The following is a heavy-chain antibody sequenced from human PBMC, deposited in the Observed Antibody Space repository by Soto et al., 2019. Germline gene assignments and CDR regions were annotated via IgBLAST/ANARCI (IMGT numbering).Heavy chain of an antibody. CDR1: GGSFSGYH. V-gene: IGHV4-34*01. Sequence: SETLSLTCAVYGGSFSGYHWSWIRQPPGKGLEWIGEINHSGSTNYNPSLKSRVTISVDTSKNQFSLKLSSVTAADTAVYYCARSSEYGPLFDFWGQGTLVTVSS. D-gene: IGHD6-6*01. CDR2: INHSGST. CDR3: ARSSEYGPLFDF. J-gene: IGHJ4*02.